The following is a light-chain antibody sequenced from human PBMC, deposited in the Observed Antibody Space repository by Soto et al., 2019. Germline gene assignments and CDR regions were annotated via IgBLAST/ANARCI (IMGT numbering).Light chain of an antibody. V-gene: IGKV4-1*01. J-gene: IGKJ1*01. Sequence: DIVMTQSPDSLAVSLGERATINCKSSQSVLYNSNNKNYLTWYQQKPGQPPKLLIYWTSTRESGVPDRFTGSGSGTDFTLTISSLQAEDVAVYYCQQYYSTPWAFGQGTKVDSK. CDR3: QQYYSTPWA. CDR2: WTS. CDR1: QSVLYNSNNKNY.